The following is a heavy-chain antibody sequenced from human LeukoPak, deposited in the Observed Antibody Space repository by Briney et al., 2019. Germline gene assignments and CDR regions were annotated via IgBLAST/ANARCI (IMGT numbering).Heavy chain of an antibody. J-gene: IGHJ6*02. CDR2: IWYDGSNK. CDR1: GFTFSSYS. Sequence: PGGSLRLSCAASGFTFSSYSMNWVRQAPGKGLEWVAVIWYDGSNKYYADSVKGRFTISRDNSKNTLYLQMNSLRAEDTAVYYCARDPAYYYDSSGYSTPPDYYYYGMDVWGQGTTVTVSS. D-gene: IGHD3-22*01. CDR3: ARDPAYYYDSSGYSTPPDYYYYGMDV. V-gene: IGHV3-33*08.